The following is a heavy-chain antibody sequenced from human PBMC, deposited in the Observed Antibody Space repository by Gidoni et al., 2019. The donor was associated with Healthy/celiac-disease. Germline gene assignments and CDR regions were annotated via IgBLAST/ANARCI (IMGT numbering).Heavy chain of an antibody. J-gene: IGHJ3*02. Sequence: EVQLVESGGGLVQPGGSLRLSCAASGFTFRSYDMHWLRQATGKGLEWGSAIGTAGDTYYPGCVKGRFTISRENAKNSLYLQMNSLRAGDTAVYYCARGRGWNYFPYLDAFDIWGQGTMVTVSS. CDR3: ARGRGWNYFPYLDAFDI. CDR2: IGTAGDT. CDR1: GFTFRSYD. D-gene: IGHD1-7*01. V-gene: IGHV3-13*04.